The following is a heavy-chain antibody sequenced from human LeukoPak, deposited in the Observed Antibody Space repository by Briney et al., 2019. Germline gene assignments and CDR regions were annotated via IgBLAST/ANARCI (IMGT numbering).Heavy chain of an antibody. J-gene: IGHJ3*01. V-gene: IGHV4-38-2*02. CDR3: VRGEGRGWLRPDFFDL. D-gene: IGHD3-10*01. CDR1: GYSISSGYY. Sequence: PSETLSLTCTVSGYSISSGYYWGWIRQPPGKGLEWIGSIYHSGSTYYNPSLRSRVTMSTDTSKNEFSLKLTSVAAVDTAVYYCVRGEGRGWLRPDFFDLWGQGTVVTVTS. CDR2: IYHSGST.